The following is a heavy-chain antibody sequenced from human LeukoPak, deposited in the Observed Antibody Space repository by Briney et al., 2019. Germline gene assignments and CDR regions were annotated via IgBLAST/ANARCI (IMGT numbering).Heavy chain of an antibody. D-gene: IGHD3-22*01. CDR3: AKDLPNYYDSSGYPS. CDR2: ISGSGGDT. Sequence: GGSLRLSCAASGFTFSSFVMSWFRQAPGKGLEWVSAISGSGGDTYYADSVKGRFTISRDNAKNTLYLQMNSLTADDTAVYYCAKDLPNYYDSSGYPSWGQGTLVTVSS. V-gene: IGHV3-23*01. CDR1: GFTFSSFV. J-gene: IGHJ5*02.